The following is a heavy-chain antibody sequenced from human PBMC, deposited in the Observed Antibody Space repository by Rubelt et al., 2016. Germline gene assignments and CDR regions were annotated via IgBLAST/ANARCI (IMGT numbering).Heavy chain of an antibody. CDR2: IYYGGSS. V-gene: IGHV4-59*08. CDR3: ARQSRGFGVPIS. D-gene: IGHD3-16*01. J-gene: IGHJ4*02. CDR1: GGSISSYY. Sequence: QVQLQESGPGLVKPSETLSLTCTVSGGSISSYYCSWIRQPPGKGLEWIGYIYYGGSSNYNPSLKSRVIMSVDTSKNQFALKLSSVTAADTAVYFCARQSRGFGVPISWGQGTLVTVSS.